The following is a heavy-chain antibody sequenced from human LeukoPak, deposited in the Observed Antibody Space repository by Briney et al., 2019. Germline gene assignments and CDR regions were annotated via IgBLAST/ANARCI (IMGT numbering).Heavy chain of an antibody. CDR3: ARVGGEAGDYFDY. D-gene: IGHD3-16*01. J-gene: IGHJ4*02. V-gene: IGHV3-30*19. Sequence: GGSLRLSCAASRFTFNSYGMHWDRQAPGKGLEWVAVIWYDGINKYYADSVKGRFTISGDNSKNTLYLQMNSLRAEDTAVYYCARVGGEAGDYFDYWGQGTLVTVSS. CDR1: RFTFNSYG. CDR2: IWYDGINK.